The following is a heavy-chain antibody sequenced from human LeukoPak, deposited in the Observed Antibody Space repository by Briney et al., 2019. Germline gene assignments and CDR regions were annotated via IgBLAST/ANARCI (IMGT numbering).Heavy chain of an antibody. CDR1: GFTFSSYG. J-gene: IGHJ4*02. Sequence: GGSLRLSCAASGFTFSSYGMHWVRQAPGKGLEWVAVIWYAGSNKYYADSVKGRLTISRDNSKNTLYLQMNSLRAEDTAVYYCARGGGMTTVTSLDYWGQGTLVTVSS. CDR3: ARGGGMTTVTSLDY. D-gene: IGHD4-17*01. V-gene: IGHV3-33*01. CDR2: IWYAGSNK.